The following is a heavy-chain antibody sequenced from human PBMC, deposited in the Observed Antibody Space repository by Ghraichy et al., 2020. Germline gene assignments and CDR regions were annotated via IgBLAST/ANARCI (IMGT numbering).Heavy chain of an antibody. CDR1: GFTFSSYW. Sequence: GGSLRLSCAASGFTFSSYWMHWVRQAPGKGLVWVSRINSDGSSTSYADSVKGRFTISRDNVKNTLYLQMNSLRAEDTAVYYCARVKESFYYYGMDVWGQGTTVTVSS. CDR3: ARVKESFYYYGMDV. V-gene: IGHV3-74*01. CDR2: INSDGSST. D-gene: IGHD3-3*01. J-gene: IGHJ6*02.